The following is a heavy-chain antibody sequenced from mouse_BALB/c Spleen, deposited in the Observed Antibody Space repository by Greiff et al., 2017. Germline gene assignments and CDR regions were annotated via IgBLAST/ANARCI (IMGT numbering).Heavy chain of an antibody. CDR2: ISDGGSYT. CDR3: ARGYYYGRNYFDY. Sequence: DVMLVESGGGLVKPGGSLKLSCAASGFTFSDYYMYWVRQTPEKRLEWVATISDGGSYTYYPDSVKGRFTISRDNAKNNLYLQMSSLKSEDTAMYYCARGYYYGRNYFDYWGQGTTLTVSS. J-gene: IGHJ2*01. CDR1: GFTFSDYY. D-gene: IGHD1-1*01. V-gene: IGHV5-4*02.